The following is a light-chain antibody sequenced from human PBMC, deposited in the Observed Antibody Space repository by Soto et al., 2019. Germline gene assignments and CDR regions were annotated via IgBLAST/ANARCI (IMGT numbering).Light chain of an antibody. V-gene: IGKV1-33*01. CDR3: QPYDDLPFT. J-gene: IGKJ3*01. CDR2: DAS. CDR1: QNINIY. Sequence: DIQMTQSPSSLSASVGDRVTITCQASQNINIYLNWYQQSPGRAPKLLIYDASSLEKGVPSRFSGTGSGTHFTFTISSLHPEDIATYYCQPYDDLPFTFGPGTKVDIK.